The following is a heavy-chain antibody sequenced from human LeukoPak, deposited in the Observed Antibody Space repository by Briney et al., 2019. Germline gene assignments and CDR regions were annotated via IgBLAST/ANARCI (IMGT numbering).Heavy chain of an antibody. D-gene: IGHD2-15*01. J-gene: IGHJ6*02. CDR2: MNPNSGNT. V-gene: IGHV1-8*01. CDR3: ARDEVVAAPNYFGMVV. Sequence: ASVKVSCKASGYTFTSYDVNWVRQATGQGLEWMGWMNPNSGNTGLAQRFQGRVTLTRDTSLSTAYMELSNLRSDDTAVYYCARDEVVAAPNYFGMVVWGQGTTVSVSS. CDR1: GYTFTSYD.